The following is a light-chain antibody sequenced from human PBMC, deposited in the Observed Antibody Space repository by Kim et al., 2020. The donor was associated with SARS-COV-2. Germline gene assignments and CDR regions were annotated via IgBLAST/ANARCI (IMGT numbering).Light chain of an antibody. CDR2: KVS. J-gene: IGKJ1*01. CDR3: MQGTHWPPWT. Sequence: ACVSCRSNQSLVHRDGKTYLNWVQQRPGQSPRRLIYKVSNRDSGVPDRFSGSGSGTDFTLKISRVEAEDVGVYYCMQGTHWPPWTFGQGTKVDIK. CDR1: QSLVHRDGKTY. V-gene: IGKV2-30*02.